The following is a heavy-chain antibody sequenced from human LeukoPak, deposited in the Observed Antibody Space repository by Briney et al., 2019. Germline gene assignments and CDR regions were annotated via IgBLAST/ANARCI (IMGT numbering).Heavy chain of an antibody. Sequence: PGGSLRLSCAASGFTFSSYSMNWVRQAPGKGLEWVSSISSSSSYIYYADSVKGRFTISRDNAKNSLYLQMNSLRAEDTAVYYCASPRPGYCSSTSCSYAIEYFSTGARAPWSPSPQ. CDR3: ASPRPGYCSSTSCSYAIEYFST. J-gene: IGHJ1*01. CDR2: ISSSSSYI. V-gene: IGHV3-21*01. D-gene: IGHD2-2*01. CDR1: GFTFSSYS.